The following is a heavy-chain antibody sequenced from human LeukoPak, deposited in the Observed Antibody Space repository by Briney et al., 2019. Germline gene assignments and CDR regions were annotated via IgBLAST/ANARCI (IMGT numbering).Heavy chain of an antibody. Sequence: SETLSLTCAVYGGSFSGYYWSWIRQPPGKGLEWIGEINHSGSTNYNPSLKSRVTISVDTSKNQFSLKLSSVTAADTAVYYCARGRLSYYYYSSGYCDYWGQGTLVTVSS. CDR3: ARGRLSYYYYSSGYCDY. CDR2: INHSGST. J-gene: IGHJ4*02. V-gene: IGHV4-34*01. CDR1: GGSFSGYY. D-gene: IGHD3-22*01.